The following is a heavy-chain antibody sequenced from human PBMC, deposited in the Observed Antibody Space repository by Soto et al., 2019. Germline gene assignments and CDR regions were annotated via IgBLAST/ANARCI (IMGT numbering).Heavy chain of an antibody. CDR3: ARDQGYCSGGSCHPYYYYYYMDV. J-gene: IGHJ6*03. CDR1: GFTFSSYA. CDR2: ISGSGGST. V-gene: IGHV3-23*01. Sequence: GGSLRLSCAASGFTFSSYAMSWVRQAPGKGLEWVSAISGSGGSTYYADSVKGRFTISRDNSKNTLYLQMNSLRAEDTAVYYCARDQGYCSGGSCHPYYYYYYMDVWGKGTTVTVSS. D-gene: IGHD2-15*01.